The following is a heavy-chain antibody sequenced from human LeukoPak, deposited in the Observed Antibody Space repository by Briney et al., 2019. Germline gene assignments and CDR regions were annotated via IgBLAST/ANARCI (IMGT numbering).Heavy chain of an antibody. CDR2: ISGNANNI. CDR3: ARHGNYNFDY. CDR1: GFTFSSYE. Sequence: SGGSLRLSCAASGFTFSSYEMNWVRQAPGKGLEWVSYISGNANNIYYAESVKGRFTISRDNAKNSLYLQINSLRAEDTALYYCARHGNYNFDYWGQGTLVTVSS. D-gene: IGHD5-24*01. V-gene: IGHV3-48*03. J-gene: IGHJ4*02.